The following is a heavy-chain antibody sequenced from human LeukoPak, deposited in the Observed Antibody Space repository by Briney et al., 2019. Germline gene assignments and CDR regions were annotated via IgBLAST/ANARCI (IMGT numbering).Heavy chain of an antibody. J-gene: IGHJ6*04. CDR3: VRESDCWSGPGIGRPLDV. Sequence: GGSLRLSCAASGFIFSSYAMSWVRQAPGKGLEWVANIKEDGSDKQYVDSVKGRFTISRDNAKNSAYLQMDGLRAEDTAVYHCVRESDCWSGPGIGRPLDVWGKGTTVTVSS. D-gene: IGHD3-3*01. V-gene: IGHV3-7*01. CDR2: IKEDGSDK. CDR1: GFIFSSYA.